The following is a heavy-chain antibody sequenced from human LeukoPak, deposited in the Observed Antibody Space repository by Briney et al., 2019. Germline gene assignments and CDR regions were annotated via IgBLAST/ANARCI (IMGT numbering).Heavy chain of an antibody. CDR3: GGGWYFFDY. J-gene: IGHJ4*02. D-gene: IGHD6-19*01. Sequence: PGGTLRLSCAASGFSFSTYGMHWVRLAPGKGLEWVAVISYDGNNKYYADSVKGRFSVSRDNSKSTLYLQMNSLRAEDTAVYYCGGGWYFFDYWGQGTLVTVSS. CDR2: ISYDGNNK. CDR1: GFSFSTYG. V-gene: IGHV3-30*03.